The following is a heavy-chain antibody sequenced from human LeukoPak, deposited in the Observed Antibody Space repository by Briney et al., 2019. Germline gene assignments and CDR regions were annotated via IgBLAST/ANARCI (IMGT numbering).Heavy chain of an antibody. J-gene: IGHJ4*02. CDR3: AKISLSGSTIFGVVITNPFDY. D-gene: IGHD3-3*01. Sequence: PGGSLRLSCAASGFTFSSYAMSWVRQAPGKGLEWVSAISGSGGSTYYADSVKGRFTISRDNSKNTLYLQMNSLRAEDTAVYYCAKISLSGSTIFGVVITNPFDYWGQGTLVTVSS. CDR1: GFTFSSYA. CDR2: ISGSGGST. V-gene: IGHV3-23*01.